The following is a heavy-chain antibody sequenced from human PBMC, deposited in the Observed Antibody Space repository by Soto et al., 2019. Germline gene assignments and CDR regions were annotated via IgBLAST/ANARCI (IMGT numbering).Heavy chain of an antibody. J-gene: IGHJ4*02. CDR2: IIPVFQTA. D-gene: IGHD3-22*01. CDR1: RGLFSSYP. Sequence: EQLVQSGAEVKKPGSSVKVSCKASRGLFSSYPISWVRQVPGQGLEWMGGIIPVFQTAYYTQRFQGRVTITADESTNTAYMELSSLRSEDTAIYYCARGGSGYTWFNEFWGQGTLVTVSS. CDR3: ARGGSGYTWFNEF. V-gene: IGHV1-69*01.